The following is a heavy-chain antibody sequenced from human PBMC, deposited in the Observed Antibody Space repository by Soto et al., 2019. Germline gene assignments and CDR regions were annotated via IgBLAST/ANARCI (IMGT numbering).Heavy chain of an antibody. CDR3: ARERYQVISDGMDV. CDR2: INPQTGGT. D-gene: IGHD2-2*01. V-gene: IGHV1-2*02. CDR1: GYTFTGYY. J-gene: IGHJ6*02. Sequence: ASVKVSCKASGYTFTGYYIHWVREAPGQGLEWMGWINPQTGGTSYAQKFQGRVTLSRDTSINTAYLELSRLRFDDAAVYFCARERYQVISDGMDVWGQGTTVTVSS.